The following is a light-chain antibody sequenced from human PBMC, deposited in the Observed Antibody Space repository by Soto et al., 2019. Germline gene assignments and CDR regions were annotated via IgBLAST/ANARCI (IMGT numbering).Light chain of an antibody. CDR3: SSYTSSSTLGV. CDR2: EVS. V-gene: IGLV2-14*01. Sequence: QSALTQPASVSGSPGQSITISCTGTSSDVGGYNYVSWYQQHPGKAPQLMISEVSNRPSGVSNRFSGSKSGNTASLTISGLQAEDEDDYYCSSYTSSSTLGVFGGGTKLTVL. CDR1: SSDVGGYNY. J-gene: IGLJ3*02.